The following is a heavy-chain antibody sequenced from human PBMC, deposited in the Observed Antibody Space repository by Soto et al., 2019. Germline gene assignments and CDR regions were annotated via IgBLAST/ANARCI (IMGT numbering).Heavy chain of an antibody. CDR2: IKHSGSS. V-gene: IGHV4-34*01. CDR1: AGSFSHYY. Sequence: LPETLSLTCAVYAGSFSHYYWNWIRQSPGKGLEWIGKIKHSGSSNYNPSLRSRVSISVDMSKNQFSLRLTSVTAADTAVYYCARGGSSDWQVALDIWGQGTMVTVSS. D-gene: IGHD6-19*01. CDR3: ARGGSSDWQVALDI. J-gene: IGHJ3*02.